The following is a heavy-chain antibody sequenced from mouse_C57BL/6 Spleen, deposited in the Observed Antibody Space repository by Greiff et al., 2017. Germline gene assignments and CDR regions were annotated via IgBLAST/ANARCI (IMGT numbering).Heavy chain of an antibody. V-gene: IGHV1-55*01. CDR1: GYTFTSYW. D-gene: IGHD4-1*01. J-gene: IGHJ1*03. CDR2: IYPGSGST. CDR3: ALGRYFDV. Sequence: VQLQQSGAELVKPGASVKMSCKASGYTFTSYWITWVKQRPGQGLEWIGDIYPGSGSTNYNEKFKSKATLAVDTSSSTAYMQLSSLTSEDSAVYYCALGRYFDVWGTGTTVTVSS.